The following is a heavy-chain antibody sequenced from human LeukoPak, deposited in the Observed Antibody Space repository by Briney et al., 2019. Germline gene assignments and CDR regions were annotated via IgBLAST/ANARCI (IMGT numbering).Heavy chain of an antibody. CDR2: INPNSGGT. Sequence: ASVKVSCKASGYTFTGYYMHWVRQAPGQGLEWMEWINPNSGGTNYAQKFQGRVTMTRDTSISTAYMELSRLRSDDTAVYYCARDPVSSSGWWEFDYWGQGTLVTVSS. CDR3: ARDPVSSSGWWEFDY. CDR1: GYTFTGYY. D-gene: IGHD6-19*01. J-gene: IGHJ4*02. V-gene: IGHV1-2*02.